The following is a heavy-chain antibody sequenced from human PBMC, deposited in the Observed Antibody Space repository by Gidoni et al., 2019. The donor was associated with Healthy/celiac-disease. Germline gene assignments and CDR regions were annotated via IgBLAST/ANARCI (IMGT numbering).Heavy chain of an antibody. CDR3: ARVGPYSAFDI. CDR2: IYYSGST. J-gene: IGHJ3*02. Sequence: QVQLPASGPGLAQPSETLSLTCTVSGGSVSSGSYDWRWIRQPPGKGLEWIGYIYYSGSTNYNPSLKSRVTISVDTSKNQFSLKLSSVTAADTAVYYCARVGPYSAFDIWGQGTMVTVSS. D-gene: IGHD2-15*01. V-gene: IGHV4-61*01. CDR1: GGSVSSGSYD.